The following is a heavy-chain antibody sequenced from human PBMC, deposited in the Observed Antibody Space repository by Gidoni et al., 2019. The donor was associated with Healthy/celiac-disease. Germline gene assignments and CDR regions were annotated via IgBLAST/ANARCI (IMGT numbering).Heavy chain of an antibody. CDR2: IYHSGST. CDR1: GGSIRSSNW. D-gene: IGHD3-10*01. CDR3: ARDVSSITMVRGKGWFDP. Sequence: QVQLQESGPGLVKPSGTLSLTCAVSGGSIRSSNWWSWVRQPPWKGLEWIGEIYHSGSTNYNPSLKSRVTISVDKSKNQFSLKLSSVTAADTAVYYCARDVSSITMVRGKGWFDPWGQGTLVTVSS. J-gene: IGHJ5*02. V-gene: IGHV4-4*02.